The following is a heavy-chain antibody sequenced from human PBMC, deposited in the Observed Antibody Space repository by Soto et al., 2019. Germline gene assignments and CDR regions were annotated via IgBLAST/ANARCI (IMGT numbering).Heavy chain of an antibody. Sequence: EVQLVESGGALVQPGGSLRLSCAASGFTFSNYWMHWVRQAPGKGLVLISRMNSDGSNTVYADAVKARFTISSDNAKNTLSLQMNSMRVEDTAVYYCAASEGGVSDCPTTNWGQRTLVTVSS. CDR1: GFTFSNYW. J-gene: IGHJ4*02. V-gene: IGHV3-74*01. CDR3: AASEGGVSDCPTTN. CDR2: MNSDGSNT. D-gene: IGHD1-26*01.